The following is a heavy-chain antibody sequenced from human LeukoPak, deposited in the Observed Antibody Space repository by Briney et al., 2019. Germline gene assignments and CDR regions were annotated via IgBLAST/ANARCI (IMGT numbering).Heavy chain of an antibody. V-gene: IGHV1-46*01. CDR2: INPSGGST. CDR1: GYTFTGYY. D-gene: IGHD6-19*01. Sequence: GASVKVSCKASGYTFTGYYMHWVRQAPGQGLEWMGIINPSGGSTSYAQKFQGRVTMTRDMSTSTVYMELSSLRSEDTAVYYCAKGRDRLVPAHWGQGTLVTVSS. CDR3: AKGRDRLVPAH. J-gene: IGHJ4*02.